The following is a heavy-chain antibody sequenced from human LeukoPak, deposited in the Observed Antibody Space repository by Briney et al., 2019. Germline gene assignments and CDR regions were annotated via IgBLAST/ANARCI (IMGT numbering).Heavy chain of an antibody. J-gene: IGHJ4*02. V-gene: IGHV4-59*01. D-gene: IGHD2-2*01. CDR1: GGSISSYY. Sequence: SETLSLTCTVSGGSISSYYWSWIRQPPGKGLEWIGYIYYSGSTNYTPSLKSRVTMSVDTSKNQFSLKLSSVTAADTAVYYCARAGLWYQLDYWGQGTLVTVSS. CDR2: IYYSGST. CDR3: ARAGLWYQLDY.